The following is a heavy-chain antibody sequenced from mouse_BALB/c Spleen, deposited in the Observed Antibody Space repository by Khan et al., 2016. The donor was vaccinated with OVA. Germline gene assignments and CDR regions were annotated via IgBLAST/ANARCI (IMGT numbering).Heavy chain of an antibody. CDR3: ARKDDYDAMDY. J-gene: IGHJ4*01. V-gene: IGHV3-2*02. CDR2: ISYSGST. Sequence: EVQLVESGPGLVKPSQSLSLTCTVTGYSINSDYAWNWIRQFPGNKLEWMGYISYSGSTSYNPSLKSRISITRDTSKNQFFLQLNSVTTEDTATYYCARKDDYDAMDYWGQGTSGTVSS. CDR1: GYSINSDYA.